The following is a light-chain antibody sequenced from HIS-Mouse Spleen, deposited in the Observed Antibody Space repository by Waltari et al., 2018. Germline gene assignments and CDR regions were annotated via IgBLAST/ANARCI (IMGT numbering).Light chain of an antibody. Sequence: DIVMTQSPLSLPVTPGEPASISCRSSQSLLHSNGSNYLGWYLQKPGQSPQLLIYLGSNRASGVPDRFSGSGSGTDFTLKISRVEAEDVGVYYCMQALQTPLTFGGGTKVEIK. V-gene: IGKV2-28*01. CDR3: MQALQTPLT. CDR2: LGS. J-gene: IGKJ4*01. CDR1: QSLLHSNGSNY.